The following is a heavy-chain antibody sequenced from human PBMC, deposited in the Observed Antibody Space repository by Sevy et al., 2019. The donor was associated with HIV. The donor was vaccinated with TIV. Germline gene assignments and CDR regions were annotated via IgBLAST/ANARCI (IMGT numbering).Heavy chain of an antibody. J-gene: IGHJ6*03. V-gene: IGHV3-20*04. CDR3: ARDGMAVAGYYYYMDV. CDR2: INWNGGTT. CDR1: GFNFDEYG. Sequence: LSLTCAASGFNFDEYGMSWVRQAPGKGLEWVSGINWNGGTTAYADSLKGRFTISRDNARNSLYLQMNSLRADDTALYYCARDGMAVAGYYYYMDVWGKGTTVTVSS. D-gene: IGHD6-19*01.